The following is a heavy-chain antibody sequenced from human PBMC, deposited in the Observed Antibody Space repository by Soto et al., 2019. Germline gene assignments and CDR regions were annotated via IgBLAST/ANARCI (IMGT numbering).Heavy chain of an antibody. D-gene: IGHD3-3*01. CDR3: ARVRLSTIFGVAHYYYYGMDV. CDR1: GGTFSSYA. CDR2: IIPIFGTA. Sequence: SVKVSCKASGGTFSSYAISWVRQAPGQGLEWMGGIIPIFGTANYAQKFQGRVTITADESTSTAYMELSSLRSEDTAVYYCARVRLSTIFGVAHYYYYGMDVWGQGTTVTVSS. J-gene: IGHJ6*02. V-gene: IGHV1-69*13.